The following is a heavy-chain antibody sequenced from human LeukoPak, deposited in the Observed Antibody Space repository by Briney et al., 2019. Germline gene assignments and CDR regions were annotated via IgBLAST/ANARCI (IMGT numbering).Heavy chain of an antibody. Sequence: PGGSLRLSCAASGFTFSNYWMSWVRQAPGKGLEWVAVISYDGSKKYYADAVKGRFTISRDNSKNTLYLQMNSLRGEDTAIYYCAKSSWLVTPGYFDNWGQGTPVTVSS. D-gene: IGHD2-21*02. V-gene: IGHV3-30*18. CDR3: AKSSWLVTPGYFDN. CDR1: GFTFSNYW. CDR2: ISYDGSKK. J-gene: IGHJ4*02.